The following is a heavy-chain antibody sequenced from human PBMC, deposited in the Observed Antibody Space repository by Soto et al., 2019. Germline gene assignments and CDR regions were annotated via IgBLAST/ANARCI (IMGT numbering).Heavy chain of an antibody. J-gene: IGHJ4*02. Sequence: PGESLKISCKGSGYSFTSYWISWVRQMPGKGLEWMGRIDPSDSYTNYSPSFQGHVTISADKSISTAYLQWSSLKASDTAMYYCERHSQYYYDSSGFDYCGQGPLVTVYS. CDR2: IDPSDSYT. CDR3: ERHSQYYYDSSGFDY. D-gene: IGHD3-22*01. V-gene: IGHV5-10-1*01. CDR1: GYSFTSYW.